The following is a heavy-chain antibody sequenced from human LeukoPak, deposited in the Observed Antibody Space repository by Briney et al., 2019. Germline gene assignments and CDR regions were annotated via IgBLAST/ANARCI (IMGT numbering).Heavy chain of an antibody. V-gene: IGHV1-2*02. CDR2: IIPNNGGT. Sequence: ASVKVSCKASGYTFTDYYIHWLRQARGQGLEWMGWIIPNNGGTNYAPKFRGRVTMTRGTSISTAYMELSRLRSDGTAVYYCARGLSIEGYNFNYWGQGTLVTVSS. CDR3: ARGLSIEGYNFNY. J-gene: IGHJ4*02. D-gene: IGHD5-24*01. CDR1: GYTFTDYY.